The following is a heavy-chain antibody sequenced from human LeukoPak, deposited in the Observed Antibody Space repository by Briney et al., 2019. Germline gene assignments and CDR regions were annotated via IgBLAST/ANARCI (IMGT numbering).Heavy chain of an antibody. V-gene: IGHV3-74*01. CDR1: GFAFGSHW. D-gene: IGHD1-26*01. J-gene: IGHJ4*02. CDR2: IESDASNT. CDR3: TSDGSGSRIPFDY. Sequence: PGGSLRLSCAASGFAFGSHWMHWVRQAPGKGLVWVARIESDASNTRYADSVKGRFAISRDNANKPLYLQMNSLRAEDTAVYYCTSDGSGSRIPFDYWGQGTLVTVSS.